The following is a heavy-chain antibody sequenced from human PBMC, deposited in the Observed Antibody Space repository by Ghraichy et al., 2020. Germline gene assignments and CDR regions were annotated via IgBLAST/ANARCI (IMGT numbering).Heavy chain of an antibody. CDR2: IYYSGST. J-gene: IGHJ4*02. CDR1: GGSISSYY. V-gene: IGHV4-59*01. CDR3: ARYIGSGPNLILDY. Sequence: SQTLSLTCTVSGGSISSYYWSWIRQPPGKGLEWIGYIYYSGSTNYNPSLKSRVTISVDTSKNQFSLKLSSVTAADTAVYYCARYIGSGPNLILDYWGQGTLVTVSS. D-gene: IGHD2-15*01.